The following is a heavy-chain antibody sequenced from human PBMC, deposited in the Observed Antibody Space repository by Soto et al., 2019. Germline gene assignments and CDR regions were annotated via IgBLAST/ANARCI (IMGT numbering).Heavy chain of an antibody. CDR1: GGSISSGDYY. CDR2: IYYSGST. Sequence: SETLSLTCTVSGGSISSGDYYWSWIRQPPGKGLEWIGYIYYSGSTYYNPSLKSRVTISVDTSKNQFSLKLSSVTAADTAVYYCARLYYDILTGYAAWFDPWGQGTLVTAPQ. J-gene: IGHJ5*02. CDR3: ARLYYDILTGYAAWFDP. V-gene: IGHV4-30-4*01. D-gene: IGHD3-9*01.